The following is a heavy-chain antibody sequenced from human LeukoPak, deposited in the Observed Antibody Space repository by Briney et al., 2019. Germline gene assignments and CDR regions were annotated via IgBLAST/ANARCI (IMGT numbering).Heavy chain of an antibody. CDR2: IGGGNGIT. CDR3: ARNENSGWGYFDY. CDR1: RFTFNSYA. V-gene: IGHV3-23*01. J-gene: IGHJ4*02. Sequence: PGGSLRLSCAASRFTFNSYAMSWVRQAPGKGLEWVSVIGGGNGITFYVGSVKGRFTISRDNSKDTLYLQMNSLRAEDTAVYYCARNENSGWGYFDYWGQGTLVTVSS. D-gene: IGHD5-12*01.